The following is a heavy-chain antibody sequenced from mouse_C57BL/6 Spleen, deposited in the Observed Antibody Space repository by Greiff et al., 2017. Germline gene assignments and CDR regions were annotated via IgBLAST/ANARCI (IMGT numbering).Heavy chain of an antibody. CDR2: IDPSDSYT. Sequence: QVQLQQSGAELVKPGASVKLSCKASGYTFTSYWMQWVKQRPGQGLEWIGEIDPSDSYTNYNQKFKGKATLTVDPSSSTAYMQLRSLTSEDSAFYYCARYYSNYGGFDYWGQGTLVTVSA. V-gene: IGHV1-50*01. D-gene: IGHD2-5*01. CDR3: ARYYSNYGGFDY. CDR1: GYTFTSYW. J-gene: IGHJ3*01.